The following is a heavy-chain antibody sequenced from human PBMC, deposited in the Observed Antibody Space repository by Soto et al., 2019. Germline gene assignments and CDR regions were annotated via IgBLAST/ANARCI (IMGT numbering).Heavy chain of an antibody. CDR3: ARHTYYYPPLFDY. D-gene: IGHD3-22*01. Sequence: QLQLQESGPGLVKPSETLSLTCTVSGGSISSSSYYWGWIRQPPGKGLEWIGSIYYSGSTYYNPSLKSRVTISVDTSKNQFPLKLSSVTAADTAVYYCARHTYYYPPLFDYWGQGTLVTVSS. J-gene: IGHJ4*02. CDR2: IYYSGST. V-gene: IGHV4-39*01. CDR1: GGSISSSSYY.